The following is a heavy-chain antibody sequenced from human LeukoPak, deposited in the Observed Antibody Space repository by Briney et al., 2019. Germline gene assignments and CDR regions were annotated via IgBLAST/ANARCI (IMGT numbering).Heavy chain of an antibody. D-gene: IGHD6-6*01. CDR1: GGSISSYY. Sequence: SETLSLTYTVSGGSISSYYWSWIRQPPGKGLEWIGYIYYSGSTNYNPSLKSRVTISVDTSKNQFSLKLSSVTAADTAVYYCARVYSSCFDYWGQGTLVTVSS. J-gene: IGHJ4*02. CDR2: IYYSGST. V-gene: IGHV4-59*01. CDR3: ARVYSSCFDY.